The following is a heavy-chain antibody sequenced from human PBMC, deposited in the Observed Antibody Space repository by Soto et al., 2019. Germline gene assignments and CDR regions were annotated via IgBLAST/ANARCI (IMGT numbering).Heavy chain of an antibody. V-gene: IGHV4-30-2*01. CDR1: GGSISSGGYS. CDR3: ARGHDANND. Sequence: QVQLQESGSGLVKPSQTLSLTCAVSGGSISSGGYSWSWIRQPPGKGLEWIGYIYHSGSTYYNLTLKSRVTISMGTSKNQSSLKLNSVTAADTAVYYCARGHDANNDWGQGTLVTVSS. J-gene: IGHJ4*02. CDR2: IYHSGST. D-gene: IGHD2-8*01.